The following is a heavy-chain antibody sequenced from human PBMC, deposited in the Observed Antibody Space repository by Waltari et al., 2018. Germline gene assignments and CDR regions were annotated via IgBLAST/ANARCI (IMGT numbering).Heavy chain of an antibody. Sequence: XQLVQSGXEVKKPGASVKVSCKASGYTXTGYYMHWVRQAPGQGLEWMGWXXPNSGGTNXXQKXQGRVXMXRDTSIXTAYMELSRLRSDDTAVXYXAXRRGSXIDYWGQGTXVXXSS. D-gene: IGHD1-26*01. CDR3: AXRRGSXIDY. J-gene: IGHJ4*02. CDR1: GYTXTGYY. CDR2: XXPNSGGT. V-gene: IGHV1-2*02.